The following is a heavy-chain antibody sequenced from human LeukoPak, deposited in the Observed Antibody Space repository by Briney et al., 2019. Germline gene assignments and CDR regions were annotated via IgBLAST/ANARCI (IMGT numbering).Heavy chain of an antibody. J-gene: IGHJ6*03. CDR2: IWYDGSNK. V-gene: IGHV3-33*01. D-gene: IGHD2-2*01. CDR3: ARMSSISPRGAPAIRYYYYYYMDV. Sequence: PGRSLRLSCAASGFTFSSYGMHWVRQAPGKGLEWVAVIWYDGSNKYYADSVKGRFTISRDNSKNTLYLQMNSLRAEDTAVYYCARMSSISPRGAPAIRYYYYYYMDVWGKGTTVTVSS. CDR1: GFTFSSYG.